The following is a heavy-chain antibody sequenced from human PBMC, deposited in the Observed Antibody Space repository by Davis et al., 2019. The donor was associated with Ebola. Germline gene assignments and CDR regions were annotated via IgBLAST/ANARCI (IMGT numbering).Heavy chain of an antibody. CDR2: INAGNGDT. Sequence: GGSLRLSCKGSGYSFTSYWIGWVRQMPGKGLEWMGWINAGNGDTKYSQKFRGRVTITRDTSASTAYMELSSLRSEDTAVYYCASRVVVPAGLDYYGMDVWGQGTTVTVSS. D-gene: IGHD2-2*01. CDR1: GYSFTSYW. J-gene: IGHJ6*02. CDR3: ASRVVVPAGLDYYGMDV. V-gene: IGHV1-3*01.